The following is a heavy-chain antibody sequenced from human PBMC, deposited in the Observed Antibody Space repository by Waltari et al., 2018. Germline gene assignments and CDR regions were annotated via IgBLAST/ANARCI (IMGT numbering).Heavy chain of an antibody. D-gene: IGHD3-22*01. CDR1: GGNFASYG. CDR2: IIPTVGTT. V-gene: IGHV1-69*14. J-gene: IGHJ6*03. CDR3: AGGYYESSGFSFYYFYHMDV. Sequence: QVQLVQSGAEVKQPGSSVTVSCKASGGNFASYGIGWVGQAPGQGLEWMGGIIPTVGTTNYAQKFQGRVTINADKSTSTAYMHLTSLRSEDAAVYYCAGGYYESSGFSFYYFYHMDVWGKGTTVTVSS.